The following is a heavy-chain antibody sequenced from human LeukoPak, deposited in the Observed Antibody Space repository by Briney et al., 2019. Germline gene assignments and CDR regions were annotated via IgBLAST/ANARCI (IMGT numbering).Heavy chain of an antibody. Sequence: GASVKVSCKASGYTFTGYYMHWVRQAPGQGLEWLGWINTITGGTNYGQKFQGRVTMTRDTSITTAYMELSSLKSDDTAVYYCARGREVAGTVGYWGQGTLVTVS. CDR2: INTITGGT. V-gene: IGHV1-2*02. J-gene: IGHJ4*02. D-gene: IGHD6-19*01. CDR3: ARGREVAGTVGY. CDR1: GYTFTGYY.